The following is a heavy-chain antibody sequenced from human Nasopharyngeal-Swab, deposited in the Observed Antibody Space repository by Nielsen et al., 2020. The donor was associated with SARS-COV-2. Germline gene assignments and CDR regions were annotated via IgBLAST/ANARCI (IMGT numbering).Heavy chain of an antibody. CDR2: ISGSGGST. Sequence: AISGSGGSTYYADSVKGRFTISRDNAKNSLYLQMNSLRAEDTAVYYCASGKGYYYGSGTFDYWGQGTLVTVSS. D-gene: IGHD3-10*01. J-gene: IGHJ4*02. V-gene: IGHV3-23*01. CDR3: ASGKGYYYGSGTFDY.